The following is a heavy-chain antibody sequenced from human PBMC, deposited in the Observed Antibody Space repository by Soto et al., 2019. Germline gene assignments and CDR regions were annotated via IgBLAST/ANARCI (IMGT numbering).Heavy chain of an antibody. CDR1: GASISSGGAY. CDR2: VTYIGST. CDR3: ARDRPGVDVPVADGFDP. Sequence: SETLSLTCTVSGASISSGGAYWTWIRQRPGKDLEWIGYVTYIGSTYYNPSLKGRVAIAVDTSKNQFSLKLSFVTDADTVDYYCARDRPGVDVPVADGFDPWGQGKLVTVSS. V-gene: IGHV4-31*03. J-gene: IGHJ5*02. D-gene: IGHD2-2*01.